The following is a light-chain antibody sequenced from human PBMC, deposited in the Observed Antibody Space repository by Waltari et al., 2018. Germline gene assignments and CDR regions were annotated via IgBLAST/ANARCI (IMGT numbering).Light chain of an antibody. Sequence: EIVMTHYTDPLAVPLGERASINCRSRPCLLYTPYNNNYLAWDQQQPGQPPKLLIYWASNRESGVPDRFSGSGSGTDFTLTITSLQAEDVAVYYCQQYFGSPPITFGRGTRLEIK. J-gene: IGKJ5*01. CDR3: QQYFGSPPIT. CDR2: WAS. V-gene: IGKV4-1*01. CDR1: PCLLYTPYNNNY.